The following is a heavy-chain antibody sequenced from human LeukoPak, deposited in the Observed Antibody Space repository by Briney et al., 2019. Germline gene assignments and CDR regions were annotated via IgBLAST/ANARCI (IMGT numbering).Heavy chain of an antibody. J-gene: IGHJ4*02. CDR3: ARGSSVTHPADY. V-gene: IGHV4-4*07. Sequence: SETLSLTCTVSGGSISSYYWSWIRQPAGKGLEWIGRIYTSGSTNYNPSLKSRVTMSVDTSKNQFSLKLSSVTAEDTAVYYCARGSSVTHPADYWGQGTLVTVFS. CDR2: IYTSGST. CDR1: GGSISSYY.